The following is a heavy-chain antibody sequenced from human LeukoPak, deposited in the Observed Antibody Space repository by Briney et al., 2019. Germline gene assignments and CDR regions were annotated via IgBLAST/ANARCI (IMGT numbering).Heavy chain of an antibody. J-gene: IGHJ4*02. V-gene: IGHV1-18*01. CDR1: GYTFTSYG. Sequence: ASMKVSCKASGYTFTSYGISWVRQAPGQGLEWMGWISAYNGNTNYAQKLQGRVTMTTDTSTSTAYMELRSLRSDDTAVYYCARSDYYDSSGSYWGQGTLVTVSS. D-gene: IGHD3-22*01. CDR2: ISAYNGNT. CDR3: ARSDYYDSSGSY.